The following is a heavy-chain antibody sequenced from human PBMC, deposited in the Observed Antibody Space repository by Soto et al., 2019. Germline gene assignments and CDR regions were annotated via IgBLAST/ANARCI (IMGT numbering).Heavy chain of an antibody. CDR1: GFTFSNYG. Sequence: GGSLRLSCAASGFTFSNYGMNWVRQAPGKRLAWVSYISSSIATIQYADSVKGRFTISRDNAKNSLYLQMNSLRDEDTAVYYCARGGAARPDYWSQGTLVTVSS. V-gene: IGHV3-48*02. CDR2: ISSSIATI. CDR3: ARGGAARPDY. D-gene: IGHD6-6*01. J-gene: IGHJ4*02.